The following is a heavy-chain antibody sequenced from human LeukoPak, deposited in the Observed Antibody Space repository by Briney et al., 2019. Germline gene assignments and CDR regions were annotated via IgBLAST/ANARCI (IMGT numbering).Heavy chain of an antibody. Sequence: PGGSLRLSCAASGFTFSSYSMNWARQAPGKGLGWVSSISSSSSYIYYADSVKGRFTISRDNAKNSLYLQMNSLRAEDTAVYYCARKVVGATGGEYYFDYWGQGTLVTVSS. CDR1: GFTFSSYS. D-gene: IGHD1-26*01. CDR3: ARKVVGATGGEYYFDY. CDR2: ISSSSSYI. J-gene: IGHJ4*02. V-gene: IGHV3-21*01.